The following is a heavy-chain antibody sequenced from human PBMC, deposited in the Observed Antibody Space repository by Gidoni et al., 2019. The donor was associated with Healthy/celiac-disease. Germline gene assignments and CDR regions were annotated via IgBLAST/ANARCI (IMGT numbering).Heavy chain of an antibody. V-gene: IGHV1-46*01. D-gene: IGHD6-13*01. Sequence: QVQLVQSGAEVKKPGASVKVSCKASGYTFTRYYMHWVRQAPGQGLEWMGIINPSGGSTSYAQKFQGRVTMTRDTSTSTVYMELSSLRSEDTAVYYCARDLGIAAADYWGQGTLVTVSS. CDR1: GYTFTRYY. CDR2: INPSGGST. CDR3: ARDLGIAAADY. J-gene: IGHJ4*02.